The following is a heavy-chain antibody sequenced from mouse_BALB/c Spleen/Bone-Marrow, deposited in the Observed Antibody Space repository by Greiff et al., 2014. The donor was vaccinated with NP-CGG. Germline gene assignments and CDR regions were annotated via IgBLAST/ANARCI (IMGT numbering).Heavy chain of an antibody. D-gene: IGHD1-1*01. Sequence: VQLKESGAELVKPGASVKLSCTASGFNIKDTYMHWVKQRPEQGLEWIGRIDPANGNTKYDPKFQGKATITADTSSNTAYLQLSSLTSEDTAVYYCARYYYGSSSFDYWGLGTTLTVSS. V-gene: IGHV14-3*02. CDR1: GFNIKDTY. CDR2: IDPANGNT. J-gene: IGHJ2*01. CDR3: ARYYYGSSSFDY.